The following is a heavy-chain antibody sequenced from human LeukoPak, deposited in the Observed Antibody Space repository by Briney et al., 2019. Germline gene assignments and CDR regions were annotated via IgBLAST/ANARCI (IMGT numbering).Heavy chain of an antibody. CDR1: GGSISSYY. Sequence: SETLSLTCTVSGGSISSYYWSWIRQPPGKGLEWVGYIYYSVSTNYNPSLKSRVTISVDTSKSQFSLKLSSVTAADTALYYCARDSLLPSAMGYYYMDVWGKGTTVTVSS. D-gene: IGHD2-2*01. CDR2: IYYSVST. V-gene: IGHV4-59*12. CDR3: ARDSLLPSAMGYYYMDV. J-gene: IGHJ6*03.